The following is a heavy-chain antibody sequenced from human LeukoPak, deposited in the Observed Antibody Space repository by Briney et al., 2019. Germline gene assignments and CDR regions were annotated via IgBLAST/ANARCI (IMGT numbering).Heavy chain of an antibody. V-gene: IGHV3-9*01. D-gene: IGHD6-19*01. CDR3: AKDRQWLGHPDAFDI. CDR1: GFTFDDYA. Sequence: GGSLRLSCAASGFTFDDYAMHWVRQAPGKGLEWVSGISWNSGSIGYADSLKGRFTISRDNAKNSMYLQMNSLRAEDTAVYYCAKDRQWLGHPDAFDIWGQGTMVTVSS. J-gene: IGHJ3*02. CDR2: ISWNSGSI.